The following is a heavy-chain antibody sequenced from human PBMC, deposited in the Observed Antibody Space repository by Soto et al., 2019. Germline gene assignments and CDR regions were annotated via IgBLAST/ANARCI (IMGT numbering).Heavy chain of an antibody. D-gene: IGHD4-17*01. CDR2: IYYSGST. J-gene: IGHJ5*02. Sequence: QVQLQESGPGLVKPSQTLSLTCTVSGGSISSGDYYWSWIRQPPGKGLEWIGYIYYSGSTYYNPSLKSRVTISVDTSKNQFSLKLSSVTAADTAVYYCAREGRGYGDYSSRESYWFDPWGQGTLVTVSS. V-gene: IGHV4-30-4*01. CDR1: GGSISSGDYY. CDR3: AREGRGYGDYSSRESYWFDP.